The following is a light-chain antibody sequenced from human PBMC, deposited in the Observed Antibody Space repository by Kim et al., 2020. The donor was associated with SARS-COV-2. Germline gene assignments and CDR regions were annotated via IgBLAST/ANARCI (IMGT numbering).Light chain of an antibody. CDR2: WAS. V-gene: IGKV4-1*01. J-gene: IGKJ4*01. Sequence: ATINCKSSKSVLYSSNNKNYLAWYQQKPGQPPKLLIDWASTRESGVPDRFSGSGSGTDFTLTISSLQAEDVAVYYCQQYYSTPLTFGGGTKVDIK. CDR3: QQYYSTPLT. CDR1: KSVLYSSNNKNY.